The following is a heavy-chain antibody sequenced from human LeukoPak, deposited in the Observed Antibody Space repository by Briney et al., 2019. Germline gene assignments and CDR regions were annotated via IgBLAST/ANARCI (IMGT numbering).Heavy chain of an antibody. CDR3: ARGASTVALVWAFDI. CDR2: INHSGST. D-gene: IGHD4-23*01. V-gene: IGHV4-34*01. J-gene: IGHJ3*02. Sequence: GSLRLSCAASGFTFSSYSMNWVRQPPGKGLEWIGEINHSGSTNYNPSLKSRVTISVDTSKNQFSLKLSSVTAADTAVYYCARGASTVALVWAFDIWGQGTMVTVSS. CDR1: GFTFSSYS.